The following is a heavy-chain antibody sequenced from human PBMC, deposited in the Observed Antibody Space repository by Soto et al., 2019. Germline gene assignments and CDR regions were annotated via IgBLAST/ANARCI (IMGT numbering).Heavy chain of an antibody. Sequence: EVQLVESAGGLVKPGGSLRLSCVASGFSFNEAWMNWVRQAPGAGLEWVGRIKTSAGGGATDYAAPVQGRFTISRDDSKNALYLHMNSLRTEDTAIYYCTTGSVDGIWGQGTTVTVSS. CDR1: GFSFNEAW. CDR3: TTGSVDGI. J-gene: IGHJ6*02. D-gene: IGHD2-15*01. V-gene: IGHV3-15*07. CDR2: IKTSAGGGAT.